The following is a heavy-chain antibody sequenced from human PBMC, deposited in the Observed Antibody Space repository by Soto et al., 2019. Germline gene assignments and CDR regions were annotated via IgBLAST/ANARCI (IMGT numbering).Heavy chain of an antibody. Sequence: PSETLSLTCTVSGGSISSYYWSCIRQTQGKGLEWIGYIYYSGSTNYNPSLKSRVTISVDTSKNQFSLKLSSVTAAGTAVYYCARQPIDSNWLDPWGQGTLVTVSS. CDR2: IYYSGST. CDR1: GGSISSYY. V-gene: IGHV4-59*01. J-gene: IGHJ5*02. CDR3: ARQPIDSNWLDP. D-gene: IGHD3-22*01.